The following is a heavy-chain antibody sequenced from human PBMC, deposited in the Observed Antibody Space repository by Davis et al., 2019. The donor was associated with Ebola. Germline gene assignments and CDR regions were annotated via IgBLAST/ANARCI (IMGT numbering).Heavy chain of an antibody. CDR2: LNWNGGIT. CDR1: GFTFDDYG. CDR3: ARIFGFPRGYFDY. V-gene: IGHV3-20*04. Sequence: PGGSLRLSCAASGFTFDDYGMSWVRQAPGKGLEWVSGLNWNGGITNYADSVKGRSTISGDNAKNSLYLQMNRLRAEDTALYYCARIFGFPRGYFDYWGQGTLVTVSS. J-gene: IGHJ4*02. D-gene: IGHD3-10*01.